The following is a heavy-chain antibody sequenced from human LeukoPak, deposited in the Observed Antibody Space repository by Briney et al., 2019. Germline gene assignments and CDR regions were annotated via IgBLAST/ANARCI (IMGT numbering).Heavy chain of an antibody. CDR1: GFTFSSYW. J-gene: IGHJ6*04. CDR2: INSDGSST. V-gene: IGHV3-74*01. CDR3: AELGITMIGGV. Sequence: XGSLRLSCAASGFTFSSYWMHWVRQAPGKGLAWVSRINSDGSSTSYADSVKGRFTISRDNAKNTLYLQMNSLRAEDTAVYYCAELGITMIGGVWGKGTTVTISS. D-gene: IGHD3-10*02.